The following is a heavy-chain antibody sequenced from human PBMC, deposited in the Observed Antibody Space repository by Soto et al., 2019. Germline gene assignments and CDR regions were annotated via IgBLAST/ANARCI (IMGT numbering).Heavy chain of an antibody. V-gene: IGHV3-33*01. CDR3: ARDRAAAGYFDY. Sequence: PGGSLRLSCAASGFTFSSYGMHWVRQAPGKGLEWVAVIWYDGSNKYYADSVKGRFTISRDNSKNTLYLQMNSLRAEDTAVYYCARDRAAAGYFDYWGQGTLVTVSS. CDR2: IWYDGSNK. D-gene: IGHD6-13*01. J-gene: IGHJ4*02. CDR1: GFTFSSYG.